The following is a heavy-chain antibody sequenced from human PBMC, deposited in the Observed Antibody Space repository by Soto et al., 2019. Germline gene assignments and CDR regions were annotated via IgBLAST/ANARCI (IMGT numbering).Heavy chain of an antibody. Sequence: PLRSESLSSVASGFDFNNHSMGWVLQAPGKELERVSGISGSGGNTHYADPVKGRFGISRDNSKNTLYLQMNRLRAEDTAVYYCAKGLFTFFGGVITNYYYYYMDIWGKGTTVTVSS. CDR3: AKGLFTFFGGVITNYYYYYMDI. CDR2: ISGSGGNT. J-gene: IGHJ6*03. CDR1: GFDFNNHS. D-gene: IGHD3-3*01. V-gene: IGHV3-23*01.